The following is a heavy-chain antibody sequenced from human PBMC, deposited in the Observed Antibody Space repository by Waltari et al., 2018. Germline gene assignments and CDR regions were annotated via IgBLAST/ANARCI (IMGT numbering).Heavy chain of an antibody. V-gene: IGHV4-39*01. D-gene: IGHD6-13*01. J-gene: IGHJ4*02. CDR2: ICYSGST. CDR3: ARPKGSSSWYGFDY. CDR1: GGSISSSSYY. Sequence: QLQLQESGPGLVKPSETMSLTCTVSGGSISSSSYYWGWIRQPPGKGLAWIGSICYSGSTYYNPSLKCRVTISVDTSKNQFSLKLSSVTAADTAVYYCARPKGSSSWYGFDYWGQGTLVTVSS.